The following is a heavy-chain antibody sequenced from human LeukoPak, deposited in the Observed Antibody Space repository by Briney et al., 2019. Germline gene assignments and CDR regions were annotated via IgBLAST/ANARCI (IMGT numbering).Heavy chain of an antibody. CDR2: IFYSGTT. CDR1: GGSISSSSYY. D-gene: IGHD6-19*01. CDR3: AREGAVANLRFDP. J-gene: IGHJ5*02. V-gene: IGHV4-39*07. Sequence: PSETLSLTCTVSGGSISSSSYYWGWIRQPPGKGLEWIGSIFYSGTTYYNPSLKSRVTISVDTSKRQFSLELSSVTAADTAVYYRAREGAVANLRFDPWGQGTLVTVSS.